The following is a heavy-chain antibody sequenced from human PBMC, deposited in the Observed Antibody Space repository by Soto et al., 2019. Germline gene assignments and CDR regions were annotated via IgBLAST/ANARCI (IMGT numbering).Heavy chain of an antibody. CDR3: AKGAPKKYQLQGCWFDP. Sequence: EVQLLESGGGLVQPGGSLRLSCAASGFTFSSYAMSWVRQAPGKGLEWVSAISGSGGSTYYADSVKGRFTISRDNSKNTLYLQMNSLRAEDTAVYYCAKGAPKKYQLQGCWFDPWGQGTLVTVSS. J-gene: IGHJ5*02. D-gene: IGHD2-2*01. CDR1: GFTFSSYA. CDR2: ISGSGGST. V-gene: IGHV3-23*01.